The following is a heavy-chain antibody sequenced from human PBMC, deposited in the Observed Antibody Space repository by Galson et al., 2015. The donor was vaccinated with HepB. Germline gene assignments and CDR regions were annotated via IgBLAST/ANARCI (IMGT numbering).Heavy chain of an antibody. Sequence: SLRLSCAASGFTFSNYSMNWVRQAPGKGLEWVSSISSSSSYIYYADSVKGRFTISRDNAKNSLYLQMNSLRAEDTAVYYCARDYYYDSSGYYSSDYWGQGALVTVSS. D-gene: IGHD3-22*01. CDR1: GFTFSNYS. V-gene: IGHV3-21*01. CDR2: ISSSSSYI. J-gene: IGHJ4*02. CDR3: ARDYYYDSSGYYSSDY.